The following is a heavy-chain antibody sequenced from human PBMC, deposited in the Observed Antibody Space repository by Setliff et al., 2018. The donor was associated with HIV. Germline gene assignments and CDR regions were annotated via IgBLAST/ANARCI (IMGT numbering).Heavy chain of an antibody. J-gene: IGHJ4*02. D-gene: IGHD3-3*01. Sequence: GGSLRLSCAASGFTFSDHVMHWVRQAPGKGLEWVAFIRHDGSNKYYADSVKGRFTISRDNSKNTLYLQMNSLRAEDTAVYYCAKTREINNFWSGIDSWGQGTLVTVSS. CDR1: GFTFSDHV. V-gene: IGHV3-30*02. CDR3: AKTREINNFWSGIDS. CDR2: IRHDGSNK.